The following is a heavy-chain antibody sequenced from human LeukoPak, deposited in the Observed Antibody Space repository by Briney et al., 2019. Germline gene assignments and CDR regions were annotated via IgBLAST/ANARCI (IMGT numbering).Heavy chain of an antibody. CDR2: IYHGGRA. J-gene: IGHJ4*02. CDR3: ARWNLAGHFDY. CDR1: GGSIRSGDYY. V-gene: IGHV4-30-2*06. Sequence: SQTLSLTCTVSGGSIRSGDYYWSWIRQSPGKGLEWIGYIYHGGRAYYNPSLESRVTMSLDRSKNQFSLTLRFVTPADTAVYYCARWNLAGHFDYWGQGTLVTVSS. D-gene: IGHD1-7*01.